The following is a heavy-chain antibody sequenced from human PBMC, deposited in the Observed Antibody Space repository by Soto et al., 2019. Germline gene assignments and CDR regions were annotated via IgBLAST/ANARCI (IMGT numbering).Heavy chain of an antibody. CDR3: ARGVTMVRGVGLFYFDY. CDR2: MYYSGST. V-gene: IGHV4-31*03. Sequence: QVQLQESGPGLVKPSQTLSLTCTVSGGSISSGGYYWSWIRQHPGKGLEWIGYMYYSGSTYYNPSLKSRSTISGDTSKKKFSLKLSSVTAADTAVYYCARGVTMVRGVGLFYFDYWGQGTLVTVSS. J-gene: IGHJ4*02. D-gene: IGHD3-10*01. CDR1: GGSISSGGYY.